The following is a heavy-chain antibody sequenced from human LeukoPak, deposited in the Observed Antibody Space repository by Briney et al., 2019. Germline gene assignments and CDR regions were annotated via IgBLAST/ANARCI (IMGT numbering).Heavy chain of an antibody. V-gene: IGHV3-21*01. CDR2: ISSSSSYI. D-gene: IGHD6-13*01. J-gene: IGHJ4*02. CDR1: GFTFSSYS. Sequence: GGSLRLSCAASGFTFSSYSMNWVRQAPGKGLEWVSSISSSSSYIYYADSVKGRFTISRDNAKNSLYLQMNSLRAEDTAVYYCAKERGIAAAGTGSDYWGQGTLVTVSS. CDR3: AKERGIAAAGTGSDY.